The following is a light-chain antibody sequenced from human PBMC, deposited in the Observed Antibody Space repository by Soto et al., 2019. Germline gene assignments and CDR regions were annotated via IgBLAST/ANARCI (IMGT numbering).Light chain of an antibody. CDR3: QQRSNWPPIT. Sequence: EIVLTQSPATLSLSPGERATLSCRASQSVSRYLAWYQQKPGQAPRLLIYDASNRATGIPARFSGSGSGTDFTLTISSLEPEDFAVYYCQQRSNWPPITFGHGTRLEIK. CDR1: QSVSRY. CDR2: DAS. V-gene: IGKV3-11*01. J-gene: IGKJ5*01.